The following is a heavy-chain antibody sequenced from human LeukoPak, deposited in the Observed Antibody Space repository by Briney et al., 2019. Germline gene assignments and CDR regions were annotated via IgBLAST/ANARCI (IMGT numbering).Heavy chain of an antibody. CDR2: IKQDGSEK. V-gene: IGHV3-7*05. CDR1: GFTFSSYW. Sequence: GGSLRLSCAASGFTFSSYWMSWVRQAPGKGLEWVANIKQDGSEKYYVDSVKGRFTISRDNAKNSLYLQMNSLRAEDTVVYYCARDLLIAVAGTDWFDPWGQGTLVTVSS. J-gene: IGHJ5*02. D-gene: IGHD6-19*01. CDR3: ARDLLIAVAGTDWFDP.